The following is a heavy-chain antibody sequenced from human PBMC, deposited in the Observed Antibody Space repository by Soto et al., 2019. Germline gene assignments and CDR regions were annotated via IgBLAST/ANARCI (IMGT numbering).Heavy chain of an antibody. D-gene: IGHD6-19*01. CDR3: ARWIAVAGNGAFDI. CDR2: IIPIFGTA. CDR1: GGTFSSYA. Sequence: SVKVSCKASGGTFSSYAISWVRQAPGQGLEWMGGIIPIFGTANYAQKFQGRVTITADKSTSTAYMELSSLRSEDTAVYYCARWIAVAGNGAFDIWGQGTMVTVSS. J-gene: IGHJ3*02. V-gene: IGHV1-69*06.